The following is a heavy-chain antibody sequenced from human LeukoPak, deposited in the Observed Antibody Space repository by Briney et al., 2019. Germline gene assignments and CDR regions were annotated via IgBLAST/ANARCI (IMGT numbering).Heavy chain of an antibody. CDR1: RDSIRSYH. Sequence: SETLSLTCTVSRDSIRSYHWTWIRQPPGGGLEWIGYVYYSGSTNYNPSLKSRVSISLDTSNNQFSLRLSSLTAADTAIYYCATYTRHCSGGTCYSIDYWGQGTLVTVSS. D-gene: IGHD2-15*01. V-gene: IGHV4-59*08. CDR2: VYYSGST. CDR3: ATYTRHCSGGTCYSIDY. J-gene: IGHJ4*02.